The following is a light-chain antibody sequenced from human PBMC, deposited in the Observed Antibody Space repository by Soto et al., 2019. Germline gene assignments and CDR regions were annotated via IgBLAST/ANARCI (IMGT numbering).Light chain of an antibody. CDR1: SSDVGGYNY. CDR3: SSYTISSPYV. CDR2: EVS. J-gene: IGLJ1*01. V-gene: IGLV2-14*01. Sequence: QSALTQPASVSGSPGQSITISCTGTSSDVGGYNYVSWYQQHPGKAPKLIIYEVSNRPSGVSNRFSGSKSGNTASLTISGLQAEDEADYYCSSYTISSPYVFGTGTKLT.